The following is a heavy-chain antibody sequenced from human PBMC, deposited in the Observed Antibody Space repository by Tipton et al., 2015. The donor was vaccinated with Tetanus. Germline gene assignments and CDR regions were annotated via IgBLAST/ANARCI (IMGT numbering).Heavy chain of an antibody. J-gene: IGHJ5*02. CDR2: ISGLGRTT. Sequence: SLRLSCAASGFTFSTYSMNWVRQAPGKGLEWVSGISGLGRTTDYADSVKGRFTVSRDNSKNTVFLQMNSLRAEDTAVYYCAKDPASRGWFDPWGQGTLVSVSS. CDR1: GFTFSTYS. CDR3: AKDPASRGWFDP. V-gene: IGHV3-23*01.